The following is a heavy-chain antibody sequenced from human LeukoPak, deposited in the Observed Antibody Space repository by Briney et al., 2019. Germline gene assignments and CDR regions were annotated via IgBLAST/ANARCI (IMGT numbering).Heavy chain of an antibody. CDR3: ARQKAAAGHFDY. CDR1: GYTFTDYY. Sequence: ASVKVSCKASGYTFTDYYIHWVRQAPGQGLEWMGWIDPNSGGTNCAQKFQGRVTMTRDTSISSAYMDLSRLRYDDTAVYYCARQKAAAGHFDYWGQGTLVTVSS. D-gene: IGHD6-13*01. J-gene: IGHJ4*02. V-gene: IGHV1-2*02. CDR2: IDPNSGGT.